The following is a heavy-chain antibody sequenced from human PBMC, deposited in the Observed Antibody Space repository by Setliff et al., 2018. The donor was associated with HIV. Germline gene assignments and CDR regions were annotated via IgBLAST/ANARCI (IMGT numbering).Heavy chain of an antibody. CDR2: VYYSGST. Sequence: SETLSLTCTVSTDSFSNRGFYWGWVRQPPGRGLEWIGSVYYSGSTYYNPSLKSRVTISVDTSKNQLSLKLTSMTAADTAVYYCARSQPDTISGVVVFDSWGQGTLVTVSS. D-gene: IGHD3-3*01. CDR3: ARSQPDTISGVVVFDS. CDR1: TDSFSNRGFY. J-gene: IGHJ4*02. V-gene: IGHV4-39*01.